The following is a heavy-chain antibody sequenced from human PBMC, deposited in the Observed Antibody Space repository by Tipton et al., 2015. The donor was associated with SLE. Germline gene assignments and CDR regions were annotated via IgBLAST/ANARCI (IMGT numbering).Heavy chain of an antibody. Sequence: TLSLTCAVSGDSISSPYWWSWVRQSPGKGLEWIGEIYHSGATSYNPSLKSRVTISLDKSKNQYSLKLSSVTAADTAVYYCARHGGRWLRFPVDYWGQGTLVTVSS. D-gene: IGHD5-12*01. J-gene: IGHJ4*02. CDR3: ARHGGRWLRFPVDY. V-gene: IGHV4-4*02. CDR2: IYHSGAT. CDR1: GDSISSPYW.